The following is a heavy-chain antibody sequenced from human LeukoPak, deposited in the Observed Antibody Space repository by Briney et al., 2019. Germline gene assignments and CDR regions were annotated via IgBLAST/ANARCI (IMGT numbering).Heavy chain of an antibody. V-gene: IGHV3-74*01. J-gene: IGHJ3*02. Sequence: AAELNFVRYWMHCVSQTPGKGLVWVSRIKSDGSSTSYADSVKGRFTISRDNAKNTLYLQMNSLRAEDTAVYYCASRGVVTGAFDIWGQGTMVTVSS. CDR2: IKSDGSST. D-gene: IGHD4-23*01. CDR1: ELNFVRYW. CDR3: ASRGVVTGAFDI.